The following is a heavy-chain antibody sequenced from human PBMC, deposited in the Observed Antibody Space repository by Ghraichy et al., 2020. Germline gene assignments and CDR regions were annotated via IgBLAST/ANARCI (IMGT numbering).Heavy chain of an antibody. J-gene: IGHJ6*02. CDR2: ISSSSSYI. CDR3: ASLHSSSSKVPGVLVDV. D-gene: IGHD6-6*01. Sequence: GESLNISCAASGFTFSSYSMNWVRQAPGKGLEWVSSISSSSSYIYYADSVKGRFTISRDNAKNSLYLQMNSLRAEDTAVYYCASLHSSSSKVPGVLVDVWGQGTTVTVSS. V-gene: IGHV3-21*01. CDR1: GFTFSSYS.